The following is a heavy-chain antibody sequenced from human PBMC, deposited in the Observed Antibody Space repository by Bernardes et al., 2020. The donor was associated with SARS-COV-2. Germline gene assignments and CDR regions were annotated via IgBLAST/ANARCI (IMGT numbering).Heavy chain of an antibody. CDR1: GYTLTELS. J-gene: IGHJ5*02. V-gene: IGHV1-24*01. Sequence: ASVKVSCKVSGYTLTELSMHWVRQAPGKGLEWKGGFDPEDGETIYAQKFQGRVTMTEDTSTDTAYMELSSLRSEDTAVYYCATSTIFGVAPNWFDPWGQRTLVTVSS. D-gene: IGHD3-3*01. CDR3: ATSTIFGVAPNWFDP. CDR2: FDPEDGET.